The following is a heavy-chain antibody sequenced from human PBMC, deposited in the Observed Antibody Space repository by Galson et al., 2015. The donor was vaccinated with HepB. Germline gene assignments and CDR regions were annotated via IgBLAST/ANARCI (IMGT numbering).Heavy chain of an antibody. V-gene: IGHV3-49*04. Sequence: SLRLSCAASGFTFGDYAMSWVRQAPGKGLEWVGFIRSKAYGGTTEYAASVKGRFTISRDDSKSIAYLQMNSLKTEGTAVYYCTRGSHSSGWLEGGDYWGQGTLVTVSS. CDR1: GFTFGDYA. D-gene: IGHD6-19*01. J-gene: IGHJ4*02. CDR2: IRSKAYGGTT. CDR3: TRGSHSSGWLEGGDY.